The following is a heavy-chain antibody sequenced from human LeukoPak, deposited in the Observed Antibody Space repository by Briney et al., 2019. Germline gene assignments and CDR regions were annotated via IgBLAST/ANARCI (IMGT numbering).Heavy chain of an antibody. J-gene: IGHJ4*02. CDR3: ARDRKANVRFLELLLYDY. CDR1: GFTFDDYA. D-gene: IGHD3-3*01. V-gene: IGHV3-21*01. CDR2: ISSSSSYI. Sequence: GGSLRLSCAASGFTFDDYAMHWVRQAPGKGLEWVSSISSSSSYIYYADSVKGRFTISRDNAKNSLYLQMNSLRAEDTAVYYCARDRKANVRFLELLLYDYWGQGTLVTVSS.